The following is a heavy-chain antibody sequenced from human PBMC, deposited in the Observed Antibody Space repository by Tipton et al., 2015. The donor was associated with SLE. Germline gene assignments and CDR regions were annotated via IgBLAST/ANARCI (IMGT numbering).Heavy chain of an antibody. D-gene: IGHD3-10*01. CDR2: ISSSGSTI. J-gene: IGHJ6*02. CDR3: ARGGLGSHDRTLDV. Sequence: SLRLSCVASRFTFSNSDMNWVRQAPGKGLEWISYISSSGSTIFYADSVKGRFTISRVNSKNSLYLQMNSLRAEDTAVYYCARGGLGSHDRTLDVWGQGTPVTVSS. CDR1: RFTFSNSD. V-gene: IGHV3-48*03.